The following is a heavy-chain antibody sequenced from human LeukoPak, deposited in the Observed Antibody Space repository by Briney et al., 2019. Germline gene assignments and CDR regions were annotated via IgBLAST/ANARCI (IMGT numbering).Heavy chain of an antibody. CDR2: IYYSGST. Sequence: SETLSLTCTVSGGSISSYYRSWIRQPPGKGLEWIGYIYYSGSTNYNPFLKSRVTISVDTSKNQFSLKLSSVTAADTAVYYCARDGGGSYHFDYWGQGTLVTVSS. J-gene: IGHJ4*02. V-gene: IGHV4-59*01. CDR3: ARDGGGSYHFDY. CDR1: GGSISSYY. D-gene: IGHD1-26*01.